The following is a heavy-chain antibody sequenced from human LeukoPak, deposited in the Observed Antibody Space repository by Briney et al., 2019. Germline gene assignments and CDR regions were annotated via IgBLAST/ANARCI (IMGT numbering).Heavy chain of an antibody. V-gene: IGHV3-7*04. J-gene: IGHJ3*02. D-gene: IGHD4-17*01. CDR1: GFNFSSYW. CDR2: IKQDGTEK. Sequence: PGGSLRLSCAAAGFNFSSYWMTWVRQAPGKGLEWVANIKQDGTEKYYVDSVKGRFTISRDNAKNSLYLQMSSLRAVDTAVYFCARPTTVTMVDAFNIWGLGTMVTVSS. CDR3: ARPTTVTMVDAFNI.